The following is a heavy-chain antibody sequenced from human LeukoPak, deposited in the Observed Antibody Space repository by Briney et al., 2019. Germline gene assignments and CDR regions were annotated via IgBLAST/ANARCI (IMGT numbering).Heavy chain of an antibody. J-gene: IGHJ4*02. V-gene: IGHV3-20*04. Sequence: PGGSLRLSCAASGFTFEEHGMSWVRQAPGKGLEWVSGINWNGGSTGYGESAKGRFTISRDNAKNSLYLQMNSLRAEDTALYYCAKGDYYDSSGSLDYWGQGTLVTVSS. CDR1: GFTFEEHG. CDR3: AKGDYYDSSGSLDY. CDR2: INWNGGST. D-gene: IGHD3-22*01.